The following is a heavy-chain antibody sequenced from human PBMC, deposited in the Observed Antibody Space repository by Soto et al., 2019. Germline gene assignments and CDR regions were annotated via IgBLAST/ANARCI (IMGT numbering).Heavy chain of an antibody. D-gene: IGHD2-2*01. J-gene: IGHJ4*02. Sequence: GGSLRLSCAASGFTFITYAMSWVRQAPGKGLEWVSTIDNSGGITYYADSVKGRFTISRDNSKNTLYLQMNSLRAEDTAVYYCAKVAPLCISTSCYVGPLDYWGQGTLVTVSS. CDR3: AKVAPLCISTSCYVGPLDY. CDR2: IDNSGGIT. V-gene: IGHV3-23*05. CDR1: GFTFITYA.